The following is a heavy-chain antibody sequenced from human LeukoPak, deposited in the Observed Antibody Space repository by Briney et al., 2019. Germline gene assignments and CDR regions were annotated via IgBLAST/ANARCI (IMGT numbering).Heavy chain of an antibody. CDR2: ISSSSSYI. Sequence: GGSLRLSCAASGFTFSSYSINWVRQAPGKGLEWVSSISSSSSYIYYADSVKGRFTISRDNAKNSLYLQMNSLRAEDTAVYYCAREEYYDILTGYYTDTGFDYWGQGALVTVSS. CDR1: GFTFSSYS. V-gene: IGHV3-21*01. J-gene: IGHJ4*02. CDR3: AREEYYDILTGYYTDTGFDY. D-gene: IGHD3-9*01.